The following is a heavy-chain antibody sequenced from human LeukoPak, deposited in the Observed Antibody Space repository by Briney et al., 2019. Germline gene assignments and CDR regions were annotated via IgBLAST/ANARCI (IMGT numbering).Heavy chain of an antibody. CDR1: GYTFAGYY. CDR2: ISPNSGGT. CDR3: ARGIVGAATGD. Sequence: ASVKVSFKASGYTFAGYYMHWVRQAAGQGLEWMGWISPNSGGTNYAQKFQGRVTMTRDTSICTAYMELSRLTSDDTAVSYCARGIVGAATGDWGQGTLVTVSS. J-gene: IGHJ4*02. D-gene: IGHD1-26*01. V-gene: IGHV1-2*02.